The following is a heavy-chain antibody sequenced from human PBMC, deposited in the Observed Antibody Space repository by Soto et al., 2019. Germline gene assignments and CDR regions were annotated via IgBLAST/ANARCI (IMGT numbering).Heavy chain of an antibody. Sequence: QVQLVQSGAEVKKPGASVKVSCKASGYTFTSYGISWVRQAPGQGLEWMGWISAYNGNTNYAQKLQGRVTMTTDTATSTAYMELRSLRSDDTAVYYCARDPNWAAAGNIRRDNWFDPWGQGTLVTVSS. J-gene: IGHJ5*02. CDR2: ISAYNGNT. CDR3: ARDPNWAAAGNIRRDNWFDP. V-gene: IGHV1-18*04. CDR1: GYTFTSYG. D-gene: IGHD6-13*01.